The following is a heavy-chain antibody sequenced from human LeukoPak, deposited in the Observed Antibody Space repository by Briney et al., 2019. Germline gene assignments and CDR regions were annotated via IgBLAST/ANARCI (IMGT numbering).Heavy chain of an antibody. CDR3: ARSDYDFWSGSLNWFDP. D-gene: IGHD3-3*01. Sequence: SETLSLTCAIYGGSFSGYYRSWIRQPPGKGLDWIGEINHSGSTNYNPSLKSRVTISVDTSKNQFSLKLSSVTAADTAVYYCARSDYDFWSGSLNWFDPWGQGTLVTVSS. J-gene: IGHJ5*02. CDR1: GGSFSGYY. V-gene: IGHV4-34*01. CDR2: INHSGST.